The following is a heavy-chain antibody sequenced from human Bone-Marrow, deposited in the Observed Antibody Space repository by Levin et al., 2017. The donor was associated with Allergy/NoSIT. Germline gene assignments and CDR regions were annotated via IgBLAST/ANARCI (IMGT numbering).Heavy chain of an antibody. Sequence: GESLKISCKASGYRFTGYYIHWFRQAPGQGPEWMGRVNPNSGGMNYAPKFLGRGTMTRDTSISTAYMELNNLRSDDTAVYYCARDPDGTIRFDSWGQGTLVTVSS. V-gene: IGHV1-2*06. CDR2: VNPNSGGM. D-gene: IGHD5-12*01. CDR3: ARDPDGTIRFDS. CDR1: GYRFTGYY. J-gene: IGHJ4*02.